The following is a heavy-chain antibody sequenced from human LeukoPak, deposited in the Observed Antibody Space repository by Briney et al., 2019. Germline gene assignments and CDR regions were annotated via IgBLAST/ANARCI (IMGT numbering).Heavy chain of an antibody. J-gene: IGHJ4*02. D-gene: IGHD3-10*01. Sequence: PGGSLRLSCAASGFTFSSYWMRWVRQAPGKGLEGVANIKNDGSEEYYVDSVKGRFTISRDNAKNSLFLQMNSLTVEDTAVYYRARAIRGSAVDTGGRWGQGTLVTVSS. CDR2: IKNDGSEE. CDR3: ARAIRGSAVDTGGR. V-gene: IGHV3-7*01. CDR1: GFTFSSYW.